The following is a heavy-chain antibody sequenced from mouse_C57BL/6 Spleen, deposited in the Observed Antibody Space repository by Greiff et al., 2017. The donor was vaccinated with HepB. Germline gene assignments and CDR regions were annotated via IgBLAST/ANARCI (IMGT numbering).Heavy chain of an antibody. D-gene: IGHD1-1*01. CDR1: GYTFTGYW. V-gene: IGHV1-9*01. CDR2: ILPGSGST. Sequence: QVQLQQSGAELMKPGASVKLSCKATGYTFTGYWIEWVKQRPGHGLEWIGEILPGSGSTNYNEKFKGKATFTADTSSNPAYMQLSSLTTEDSAIYYCAGGDTTVPWFAYWGQGTLVTVSA. CDR3: AGGDTTVPWFAY. J-gene: IGHJ3*01.